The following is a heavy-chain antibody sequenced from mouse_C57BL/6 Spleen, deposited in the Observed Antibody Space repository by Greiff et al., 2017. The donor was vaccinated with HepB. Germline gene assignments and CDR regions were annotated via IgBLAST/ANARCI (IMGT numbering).Heavy chain of an antibody. CDR1: GYSITSGYY. CDR2: ISYDGSN. J-gene: IGHJ4*01. D-gene: IGHD2-4*01. Sequence: ESGPGLVKPSQSLSLTCSVTGYSITSGYYWNWIRQFPGNKLEWMGYISYDGSNNYNPSLKNRISITRDTSKNQFFLKLNSVTTEDTATYYCARAGLRRDYAMDYWGQGTSVTVSS. CDR3: ARAGLRRDYAMDY. V-gene: IGHV3-6*01.